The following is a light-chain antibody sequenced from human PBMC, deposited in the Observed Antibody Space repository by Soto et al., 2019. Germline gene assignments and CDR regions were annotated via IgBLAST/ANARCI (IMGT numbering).Light chain of an antibody. CDR3: QQYRTYST. CDR1: QSISSS. V-gene: IGKV1-5*01. J-gene: IGKJ1*01. CDR2: DAS. Sequence: DIQMTQSPSTLSASVGDRVTITCRASQSISSSLAWYQQKPGKAPKLLIYDASNLESGVPSKFVGSGSGKEFTLTISSLPPDDFAIYYCQQYRTYSTFGQGTRVEIK.